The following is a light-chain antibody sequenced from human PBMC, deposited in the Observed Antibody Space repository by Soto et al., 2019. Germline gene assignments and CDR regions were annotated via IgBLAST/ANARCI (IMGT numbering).Light chain of an antibody. CDR3: SSYTTFTTWV. Sequence: QSVLTQPASVSGSPGQSITISCAGTSSDVGAYSYVSWYQHHPGKAPKLMIYEVSNRPSGVSDRFSGSKSGNTASLTISGLQTEDEADYYCSSYTTFTTWVFGGGTKVTVL. J-gene: IGLJ3*02. CDR1: SSDVGAYSY. V-gene: IGLV2-14*01. CDR2: EVS.